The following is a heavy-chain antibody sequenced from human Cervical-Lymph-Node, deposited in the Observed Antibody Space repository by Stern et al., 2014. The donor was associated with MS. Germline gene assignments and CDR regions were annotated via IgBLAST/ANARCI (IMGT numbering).Heavy chain of an antibody. CDR2: ISPYNGET. CDR3: ARDVPPQWGYGDYAPFDY. V-gene: IGHV1-18*01. Sequence: VQLVESGAEVKKPGASVKVSCKASGYTFINYGISWVRQAPGQGLEWMAWISPYNGETYYAQSVRGSVTRTPDTSTDTAYMELRSLRSDDTAVYYCARDVPPQWGYGDYAPFDYWGQGTLVTVSS. J-gene: IGHJ4*02. D-gene: IGHD4-17*01. CDR1: GYTFINYG.